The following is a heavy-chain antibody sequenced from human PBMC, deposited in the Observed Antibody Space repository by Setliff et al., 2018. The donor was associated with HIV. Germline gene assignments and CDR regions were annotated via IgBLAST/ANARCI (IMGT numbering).Heavy chain of an antibody. J-gene: IGHJ4*02. CDR1: GYTFTSYD. Sequence: RASVTVSCKASGYTFTSYDMNWVRQAPGQGLEWMGRINTNTGNPPYAQGFTGRFVFSLDTSVSTASLHIISLKAEDTAVYYCARGVSSSWYLKVGYYFDYWGQGTLVTVSS. V-gene: IGHV7-4-1*02. D-gene: IGHD6-13*01. CDR3: ARGVSSSWYLKVGYYFDY. CDR2: INTNTGNP.